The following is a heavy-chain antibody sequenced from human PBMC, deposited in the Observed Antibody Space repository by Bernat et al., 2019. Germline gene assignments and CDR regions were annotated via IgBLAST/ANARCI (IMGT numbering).Heavy chain of an antibody. CDR1: GFTFSSYG. Sequence: QVQLVESGGGVVQPGRSLRLSCAASGFTFSSYGMHWVRQAPGKGLEWVAVIWYDGSNKYYADSVKGRFTISRDNSKNTLYLQMNSLRAEDTAVYYCARPGPKDGWFDPWGQGTLVTVSS. J-gene: IGHJ5*02. V-gene: IGHV3-33*01. D-gene: IGHD5-24*01. CDR3: ARPGPKDGWFDP. CDR2: IWYDGSNK.